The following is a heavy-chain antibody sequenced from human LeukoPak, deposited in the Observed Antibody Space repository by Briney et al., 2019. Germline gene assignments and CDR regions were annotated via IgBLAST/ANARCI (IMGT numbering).Heavy chain of an antibody. Sequence: PGGSLRLSCAASGFTFSSYAMSWVRQAPGKGLEWGSTISGSGGSTYYADSVKGRFTISRDNSKNTLYLQMNSLRAEDTAVYYCAKDGSGSYSSFDYWGQGTLVTVSS. CDR3: AKDGSGSYSSFDY. D-gene: IGHD1-26*01. CDR2: ISGSGGST. CDR1: GFTFSSYA. J-gene: IGHJ4*02. V-gene: IGHV3-23*01.